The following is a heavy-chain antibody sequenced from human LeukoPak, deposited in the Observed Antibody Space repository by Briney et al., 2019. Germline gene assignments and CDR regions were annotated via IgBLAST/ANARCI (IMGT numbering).Heavy chain of an antibody. D-gene: IGHD6-13*01. Sequence: GGSLRLSCAASGFTFSSYAMSWVRQAPGKGLEWVSSISGGSTYYADSVKGRFTISRDNSKNTLYLKMNSLRAEDTAVYYCAKGQAAALIYYFDYWGQGTLVTVSS. CDR2: ISGGST. CDR1: GFTFSSYA. J-gene: IGHJ4*02. V-gene: IGHV3-23*01. CDR3: AKGQAAALIYYFDY.